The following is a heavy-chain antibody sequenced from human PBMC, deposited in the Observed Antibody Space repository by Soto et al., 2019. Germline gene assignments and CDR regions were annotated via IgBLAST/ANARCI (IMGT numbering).Heavy chain of an antibody. CDR1: GFTFSSYG. Sequence: QVQLVESGGGVVQPGRSLRLSCAASGFTFSSYGMHWVRQAPGKGLEWVAVISYDGSNKYYADSVKGRFTISRDNSKNTLYLQMNSLRAEDTAVYYCAKAGYDFWSGYYRGEPNWGDWFDPWGQGTLVTVSS. CDR3: AKAGYDFWSGYYRGEPNWGDWFDP. J-gene: IGHJ5*02. CDR2: ISYDGSNK. D-gene: IGHD3-3*01. V-gene: IGHV3-30*18.